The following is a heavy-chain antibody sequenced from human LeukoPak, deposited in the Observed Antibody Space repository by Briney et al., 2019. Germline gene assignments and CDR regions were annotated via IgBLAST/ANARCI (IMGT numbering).Heavy chain of an antibody. J-gene: IGHJ1*01. V-gene: IGHV1-18*01. CDR1: GYTFTTYS. CDR3: ATATQPRGYFLH. CDR2: ISVNNGGT. D-gene: IGHD2-2*01. Sequence: ASVKVSCKASGYTFTTYSLAWMRQAPGQSLEWMGWISVNNGGTNYAQSFQDRVTSTRDTSTNTAYLELRSLRSDDTAIIYCATATQPRGYFLHWGQGTLVTVSS.